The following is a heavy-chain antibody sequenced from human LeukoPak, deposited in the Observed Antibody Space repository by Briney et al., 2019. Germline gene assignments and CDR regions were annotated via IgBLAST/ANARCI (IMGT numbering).Heavy chain of an antibody. Sequence: PSETLSLTCTVSGGSISSSSYYWGWIRQPPGKGLEWIGSIYYSGSTYYNPSLKSRVTISVDTSKNQFSLKLSSVTAADTAVYYCAIRYSYGSYDFDYWGQGTLVTVSS. D-gene: IGHD5-18*01. CDR1: GGSISSSSYY. CDR2: IYYSGST. CDR3: AIRYSYGSYDFDY. J-gene: IGHJ4*02. V-gene: IGHV4-39*01.